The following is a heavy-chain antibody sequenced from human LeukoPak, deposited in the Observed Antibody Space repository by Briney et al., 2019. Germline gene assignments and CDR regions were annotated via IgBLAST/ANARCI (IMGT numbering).Heavy chain of an antibody. J-gene: IGHJ4*02. CDR1: GITFSNAW. CDR3: TTEVSGSHTN. CDR2: IESETDGGTT. Sequence: GRSLRLSCAASGITFSNAWMNWVRQTPGKGLEWVGLIESETDGGTTGYAAPVKGRFTISRDDSENTLYLQMNSLKAEDAAIYYCTTEVSGSHTNWGQGTLVTVSS. V-gene: IGHV3-15*04. D-gene: IGHD1-26*01.